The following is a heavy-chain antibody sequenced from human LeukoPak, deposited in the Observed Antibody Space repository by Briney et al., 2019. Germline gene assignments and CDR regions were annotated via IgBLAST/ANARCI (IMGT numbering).Heavy chain of an antibody. V-gene: IGHV4-34*01. CDR2: INHSGST. J-gene: IGHJ2*01. CDR3: ARNRYRPGYFEL. D-gene: IGHD5-18*01. CDR1: GGSFSGYY. Sequence: SETLSLTCAVYGGSFSGYYWSWIRQPPGRGLEWIGEINHSGSTNYNPSLKSRVTISVDTSKNQFSLKLTSVTAADTAVYYCARNRYRPGYFELWGRGTLVTVSS.